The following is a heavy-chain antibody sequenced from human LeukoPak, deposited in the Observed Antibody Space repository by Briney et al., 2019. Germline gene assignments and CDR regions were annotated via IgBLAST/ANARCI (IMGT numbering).Heavy chain of an antibody. CDR2: IKDDGSDK. V-gene: IGHV3-7*01. CDR3: ADLGYSD. Sequence: PGGSLRLSCVASGLTYSSSWMTWARQAPGKGLEWVATIKDDGSDKYYVDSVKGRSSISRDNAKSSLYLQMNSLRLEDTAMYYCADLGYSDWGQGTLVTVSS. D-gene: IGHD5-18*01. CDR1: GLTYSSSW. J-gene: IGHJ4*02.